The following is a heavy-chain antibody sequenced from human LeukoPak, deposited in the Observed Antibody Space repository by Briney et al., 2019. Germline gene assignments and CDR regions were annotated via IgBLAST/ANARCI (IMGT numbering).Heavy chain of an antibody. CDR3: ARQTSSSGWYGNWFDP. CDR1: GGSISSYY. CDR2: IYYSGST. J-gene: IGHJ5*02. D-gene: IGHD6-19*01. V-gene: IGHV4-59*08. Sequence: SETLSLTCTVSGGSISSYYWSWIRQPPGKGLEWIGYIYYSGSTSYNPSLKSRVTISVDTSKNQFSLKLSSVTAADTAVYYCARQTSSSGWYGNWFDPWGQGTLVTVSS.